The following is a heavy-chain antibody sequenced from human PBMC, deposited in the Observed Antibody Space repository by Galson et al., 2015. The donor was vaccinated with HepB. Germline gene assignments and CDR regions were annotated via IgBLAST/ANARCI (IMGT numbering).Heavy chain of an antibody. Sequence: SVKVSCKASGYTFTSYGISWVRQAPGQGLEWMGWISAYNGNTNYAQKLQGRVTMTTDTSTSTAYMELRSLRSDDTAVYYCARDGPSKYYYDSSGYYRQFDYWGQGTLVTVSS. CDR3: ARDGPSKYYYDSSGYYRQFDY. J-gene: IGHJ4*02. CDR1: GYTFTSYG. D-gene: IGHD3-22*01. CDR2: ISAYNGNT. V-gene: IGHV1-18*04.